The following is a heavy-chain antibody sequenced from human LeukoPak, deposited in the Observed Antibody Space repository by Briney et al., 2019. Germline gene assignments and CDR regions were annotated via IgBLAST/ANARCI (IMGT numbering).Heavy chain of an antibody. J-gene: IGHJ4*02. V-gene: IGHV3-23*01. D-gene: IGHD6-19*01. CDR1: GFTFSSYA. CDR2: ISGSGGST. Sequence: GGSLRLSCAASGFTFSSYAMSWVRQAPGKGLEWVSAISGSGGSTYYADSVKGRFTISRDNSKNTLYLQMNSLRAEDTAVYYCVPGGQGLVPYFDHWGQGTLVTVSS. CDR3: VPGGQGLVPYFDH.